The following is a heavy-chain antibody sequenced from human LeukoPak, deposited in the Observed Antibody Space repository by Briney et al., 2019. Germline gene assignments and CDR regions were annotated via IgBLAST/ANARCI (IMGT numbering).Heavy chain of an antibody. V-gene: IGHV4-34*01. CDR1: GGSFSGYY. Sequence: SETLSLTCALYGGSFSGYYGLWVRQAPGKGLEWLGEVGHSGLTNYKPSLKSRLTISLDMSKNQFSLRLTSVTAADTAVYYCARDGGPNNYWFNPWGQGTLVTVSS. CDR3: ARDGGPNNYWFNP. CDR2: VGHSGLT. J-gene: IGHJ5*02. D-gene: IGHD4-23*01.